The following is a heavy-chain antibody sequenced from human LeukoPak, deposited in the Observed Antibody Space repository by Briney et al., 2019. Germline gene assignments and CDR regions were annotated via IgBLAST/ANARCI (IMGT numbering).Heavy chain of an antibody. J-gene: IGHJ4*02. V-gene: IGHV3-7*01. CDR2: IKQDGSEK. Sequence: GGSLRLSCAASGFTFSSYWMSWVRQAPGKGLECVANIKQDGSEKYYVDSVKGRFTICRDNDKNSLYLQMNSLRAEDTAVYYCAREIGVYYGSGSYYNWFDYWGQGTLVTVSS. CDR3: AREIGVYYGSGSYYNWFDY. D-gene: IGHD3-10*01. CDR1: GFTFSSYW.